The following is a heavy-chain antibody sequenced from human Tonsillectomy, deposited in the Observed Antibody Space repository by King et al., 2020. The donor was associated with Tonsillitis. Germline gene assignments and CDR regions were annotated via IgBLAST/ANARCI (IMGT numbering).Heavy chain of an antibody. D-gene: IGHD6-19*01. J-gene: IGHJ4*02. CDR1: GFTFSSYW. Sequence: EVQLVESGGGLVQPGGSLRLSCAASGFTFSSYWMSWVRQAPGKGLEWVANIKQDGSEKYYVDSVKGRFTISRDNAKNSLYLQMNSLRAEDTAMYYCARYSSGWYDYFDYWGQGTLVTVSS. V-gene: IGHV3-7*01. CDR2: IKQDGSEK. CDR3: ARYSSGWYDYFDY.